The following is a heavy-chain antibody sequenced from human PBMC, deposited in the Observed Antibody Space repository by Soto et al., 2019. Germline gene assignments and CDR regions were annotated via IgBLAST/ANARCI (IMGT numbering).Heavy chain of an antibody. V-gene: IGHV3-48*02. CDR2: ISSSSSTI. J-gene: IGHJ6*02. CDR3: ARGGEDHYYGSGYYYYGMDV. D-gene: IGHD3-10*01. Sequence: PGGSLRLSCAASGFTFSSYSMNWVRQAPGKGLEWVSYISSSSSTIYYADSVKGRFTISRDNAKNSLYLQINSLRDEDTAVYYCARGGEDHYYGSGYYYYGMDVWGQGTTVTVSS. CDR1: GFTFSSYS.